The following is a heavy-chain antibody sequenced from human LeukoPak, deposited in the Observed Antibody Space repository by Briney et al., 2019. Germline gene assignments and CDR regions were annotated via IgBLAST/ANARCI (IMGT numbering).Heavy chain of an antibody. CDR3: ATDLLFGLWSFDS. J-gene: IGHJ4*02. CDR2: FDPEDGET. V-gene: IGHV1-24*01. Sequence: ASVKVSCKVSGYTLSEESMHWVRQAPGKGLEWMGGFDPEDGETVYAQKFQGRVTMTEDTSTNTAYTELSSLRSEDTAVYYCATDLLFGLWSFDSWGQGALVTVSS. CDR1: GYTLSEES. D-gene: IGHD2-15*01.